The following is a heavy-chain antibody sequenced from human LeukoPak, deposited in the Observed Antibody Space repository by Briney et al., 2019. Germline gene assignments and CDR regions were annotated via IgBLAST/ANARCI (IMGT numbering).Heavy chain of an antibody. CDR2: ISYSGST. CDR3: ARDAPHNWFDP. J-gene: IGHJ5*02. Sequence: SETLSLTCTVSGGSINSYYWSWIRQPPGKGLEWIGYISYSGSTKYNPSLRSRVTISVDTSKNQFSLKLSSVTAADTAVYYCARDAPHNWFDPWGQGTLVIASS. CDR1: GGSINSYY. V-gene: IGHV4-59*01.